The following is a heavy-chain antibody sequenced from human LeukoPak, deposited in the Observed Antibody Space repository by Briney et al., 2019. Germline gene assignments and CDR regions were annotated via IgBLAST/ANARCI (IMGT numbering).Heavy chain of an antibody. CDR2: IWYDGSNK. J-gene: IGHJ4*02. CDR3: ARTPYNYGEYYFDY. CDR1: GFTFSSYG. D-gene: IGHD5-18*01. V-gene: IGHV3-33*01. Sequence: PGGSLRLSCAASGFTFSSYGMHWVRQAPGKGLEWVAVIWYDGSNKYYADSVKGRFTISRDNSKNTLYLQMNSLRAEDTAVYYCARTPYNYGEYYFDYWGQGTLVTVSS.